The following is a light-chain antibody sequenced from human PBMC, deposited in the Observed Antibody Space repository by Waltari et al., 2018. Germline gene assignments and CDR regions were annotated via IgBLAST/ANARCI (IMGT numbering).Light chain of an antibody. Sequence: SAHTQPAAMSGSLGQSTSISSAATSSEVDVLNFVPWYQQYPSKAPKLILYDVANRPSVVSHRFSGSRSGNTASLTISGLQAEDEADYYCSSYTSVNTRFGGGTKLTVL. J-gene: IGLJ2*01. V-gene: IGLV2-14*03. CDR1: SSEVDVLNF. CDR3: SSYTSVNTR. CDR2: DVA.